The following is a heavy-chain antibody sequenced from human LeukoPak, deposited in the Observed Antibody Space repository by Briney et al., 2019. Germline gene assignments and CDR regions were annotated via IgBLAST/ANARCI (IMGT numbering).Heavy chain of an antibody. CDR3: ARAFVARGWFDL. Sequence: SQTLSLTCTVSGGSISSGGYYWSWIRQHPGKGLEWIGYIYYSGSTYYNPSLKSRVTISVDTSKNQFSLKLSSVTAADTAVYYCARAFVARGWFDLWGQGTLVTVSS. D-gene: IGHD2/OR15-2a*01. CDR2: IYYSGST. V-gene: IGHV4-31*03. CDR1: GGSISSGGYY. J-gene: IGHJ5*02.